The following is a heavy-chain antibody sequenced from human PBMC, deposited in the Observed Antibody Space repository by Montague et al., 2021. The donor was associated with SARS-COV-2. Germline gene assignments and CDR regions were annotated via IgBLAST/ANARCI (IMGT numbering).Heavy chain of an antibody. CDR2: ISYDGSNK. CDR1: GFTLSSYA. J-gene: IGHJ6*02. CDR3: ARDPFYYDILTGYIYPAYYYYGMDV. Sequence: SLRLSCAASGFTLSSYAMHWVRQAPGKGLEWVAVISYDGSNKYYXDSVKGRFTISRDNSKNTLYLQMNSLRAEDTAVYYCARDPFYYDILTGYIYPAYYYYGMDVWGQGTTVTVSS. D-gene: IGHD3-9*01. V-gene: IGHV3-30-3*01.